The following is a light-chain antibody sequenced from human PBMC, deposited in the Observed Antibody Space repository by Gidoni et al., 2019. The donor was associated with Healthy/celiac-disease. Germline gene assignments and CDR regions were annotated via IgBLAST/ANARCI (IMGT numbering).Light chain of an antibody. CDR3: QSADSSGTYRV. V-gene: IGLV3-25*02. CDR2: KGS. CDR1: ALPKQY. J-gene: IGLJ2*01. Sequence: SYELTQPPSVSVSPGQTARITCSGDALPKQYAYWYQQKPGQAPVLVIYKGSERPSGIPERFSGSSSGTPVTLTISGVQAEDEADYYCQSADSSGTYRVFGGGTKLTVL.